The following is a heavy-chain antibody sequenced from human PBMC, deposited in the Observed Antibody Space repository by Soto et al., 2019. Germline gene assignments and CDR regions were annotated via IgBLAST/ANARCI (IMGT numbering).Heavy chain of an antibody. CDR2: INAGNGKT. CDR3: ARAFRGYCTGAACSYPVAY. J-gene: IGHJ4*02. Sequence: QVQLVQSGADVKKPGASVKVSCKASGYTFTSYAVHWVRQAPGQRLEWMGWINAGNGKTKYSQKFQGRVTITRDTSASTVYMELSSLRYEDTAVFYCARAFRGYCTGAACSYPVAYWGQGTLVTVSS. V-gene: IGHV1-3*01. CDR1: GYTFTSYA. D-gene: IGHD2-8*02.